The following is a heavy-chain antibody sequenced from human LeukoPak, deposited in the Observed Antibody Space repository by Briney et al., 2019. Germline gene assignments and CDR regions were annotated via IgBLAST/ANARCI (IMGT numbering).Heavy chain of an antibody. Sequence: SETQSLTCTVSGGSVSSGSYYWSWIRQPPGKGLEWVVYIYYSGSTNYNPSLKSRVTISVDTSKNQFSLKLSSVTAADTAVYYCARTPVVPAAPYYYYYGMDVWGQGTTVTVSS. J-gene: IGHJ6*02. CDR1: GGSVSSGSYY. CDR3: ARTPVVPAAPYYYYYGMDV. CDR2: IYYSGST. D-gene: IGHD2-2*01. V-gene: IGHV4-61*01.